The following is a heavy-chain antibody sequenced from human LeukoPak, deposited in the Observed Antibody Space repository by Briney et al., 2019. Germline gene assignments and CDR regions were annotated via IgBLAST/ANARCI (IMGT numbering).Heavy chain of an antibody. V-gene: IGHV3-74*01. Sequence: PGGSLRLSCAAAGFTFRSYSMLWVRQAPGKGLLWVSRINYDGSSTNYADSVKGRFTISRDNAENTVYLQMNSLRGEDTAVFYCAREGYGGSFDYWGQGTLVTVSS. J-gene: IGHJ4*02. CDR3: AREGYGGSFDY. CDR2: INYDGSST. D-gene: IGHD1-26*01. CDR1: GFTFRSYS.